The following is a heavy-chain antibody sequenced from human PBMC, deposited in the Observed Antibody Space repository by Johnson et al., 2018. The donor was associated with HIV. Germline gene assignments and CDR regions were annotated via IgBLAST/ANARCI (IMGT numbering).Heavy chain of an antibody. D-gene: IGHD3-22*01. CDR1: AFTFSRHA. CDR2: ISYDGSNK. Sequence: QVQLVESGGGVVQPERSLRLSCSASAFTFSRHAMHWVRQAPGKGPEWVACISYDGSNKYYADSVKGRFIISRDNSKNTLLLQMNSLRVDDTAMYYCARGHHDSGYPLEAFDIWGQGTMVSVSS. V-gene: IGHV3-30*14. CDR3: ARGHHDSGYPLEAFDI. J-gene: IGHJ3*02.